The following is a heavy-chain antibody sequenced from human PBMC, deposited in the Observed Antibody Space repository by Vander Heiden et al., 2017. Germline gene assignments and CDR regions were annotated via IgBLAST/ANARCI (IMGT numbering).Heavy chain of an antibody. J-gene: IGHJ4*02. CDR3: AAHEHSSSCGWARDFDY. CDR1: GGSMHVSDYF. Sequence: QLQLQESGPGLVKPSETLSLTCIASGGSMHVSDYFWGRIRQPAGKGLEWIGSVYYSGSTYYTPSLKSRVAISLDTSKNEFSLKLRSVTAEDTAVYYCAAHEHSSSCGWARDFDYWGQGTLVTVSS. CDR2: VYYSGST. D-gene: IGHD6-6*01. V-gene: IGHV4-39*01.